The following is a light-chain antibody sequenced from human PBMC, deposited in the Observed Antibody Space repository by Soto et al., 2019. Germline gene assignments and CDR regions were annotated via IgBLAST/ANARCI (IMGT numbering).Light chain of an antibody. V-gene: IGKV1-9*01. CDR2: AAS. CDR1: QGISSY. J-gene: IGKJ2*01. CDR3: QQLNSYPLRYT. Sequence: DIQLTQSPSFLSASVGDRVTITCRASQGISSYLAWYQQKPGKAPKLLIYAASTLQSGVLSRFSGSGSGTEFTLTISSLQPEDFATYYCQQLNSYPLRYTFGQGTKLEIK.